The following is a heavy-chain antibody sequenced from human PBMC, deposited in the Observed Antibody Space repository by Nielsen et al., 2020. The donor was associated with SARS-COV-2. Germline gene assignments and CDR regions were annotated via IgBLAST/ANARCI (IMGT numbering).Heavy chain of an antibody. CDR2: INWNGGST. Sequence: WIRQPPGKGLEWVSGINWNGGSTGYADSVKGRFTISRDNAKNSLYLQMNSLRAEDTAVYYCARDLTEVLRFLEWSTYYYYYYMDVWGKGTTVTVSS. CDR3: ARDLTEVLRFLEWSTYYYYYYMDV. D-gene: IGHD3-3*01. V-gene: IGHV3-20*03. J-gene: IGHJ6*03.